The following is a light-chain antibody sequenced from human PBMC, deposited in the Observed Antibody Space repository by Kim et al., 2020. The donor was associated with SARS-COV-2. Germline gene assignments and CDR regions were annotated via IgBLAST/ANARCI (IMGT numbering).Light chain of an antibody. J-gene: IGLJ2*01. CDR2: LNSDGSH. Sequence: QLVLTQSPSASASLGASVKLTCTLSSGHSRYAVTWRQQQPGKGPRYLMKLNSDGSHSKGGGVPDRFSGSSSGAARYLTISSLVSEDEADYYCQTWVTGFQVFGGGTHLAVL. V-gene: IGLV4-69*02. CDR1: SGHSRYA. CDR3: QTWVTGFQV.